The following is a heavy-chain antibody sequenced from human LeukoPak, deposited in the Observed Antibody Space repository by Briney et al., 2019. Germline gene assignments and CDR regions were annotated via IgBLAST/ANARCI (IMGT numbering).Heavy chain of an antibody. CDR2: IYYSGST. V-gene: IGHV4-30-4*01. Sequence: SQTLSLTCTVSGGSISSGDYYWSWIRQPPGKGLEWIGYIYYSGSTYYNPSLKSRVTISVDTSKNQFSLKLGSVTAADTAVYYCARDFFEAIDNYYYYGMDVWGQGTTVTVSS. CDR1: GGSISSGDYY. J-gene: IGHJ6*02. D-gene: IGHD3-3*01. CDR3: ARDFFEAIDNYYYYGMDV.